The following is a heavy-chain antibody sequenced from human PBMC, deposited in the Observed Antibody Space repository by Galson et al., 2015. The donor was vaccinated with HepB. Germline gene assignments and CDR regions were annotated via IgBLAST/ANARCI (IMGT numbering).Heavy chain of an antibody. CDR2: IIPVLGTS. CDR3: ASPRNLDWGRAFEI. D-gene: IGHD3-16*01. V-gene: IGHV1-69*13. Sequence: SVKVSCKASGNSFSTFSIGWVRQAPGQGLEWMGGIIPVLGTSNYAHKFRDRVSITADESTSTAYMELSTLGSDDTAVYYCASPRNLDWGRAFEIWGQGTVVTVSS. J-gene: IGHJ3*02. CDR1: GNSFSTFS.